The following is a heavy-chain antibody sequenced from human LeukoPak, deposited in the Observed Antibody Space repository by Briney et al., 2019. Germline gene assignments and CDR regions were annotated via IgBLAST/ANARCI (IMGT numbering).Heavy chain of an antibody. V-gene: IGHV3-30-3*01. CDR1: GFTFSSYA. J-gene: IGHJ4*02. Sequence: GGSLRLSCAASGFTFSSYAMHWVRQAPGKGLEWVAVISYDGSNKYYADSVKGRFTISRDNSKNTLYLQMNSLRAEDTAVYYCARVRSRQAGTGQYYFDYWGQGTLVTVSS. D-gene: IGHD6-19*01. CDR2: ISYDGSNK. CDR3: ARVRSRQAGTGQYYFDY.